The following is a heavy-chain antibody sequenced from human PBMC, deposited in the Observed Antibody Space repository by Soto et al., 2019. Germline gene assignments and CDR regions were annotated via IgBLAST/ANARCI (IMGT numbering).Heavy chain of an antibody. CDR2: INSDGSST. D-gene: IGHD2-15*01. Sequence: GGSLRLSCAASGFTFSSYWMHWVRQAPGKGLVWVSRINSDGSSTSYADSVKGRFTISRDNAKNTLYLQMNSLRAEDTAVYYCVITSLVVAAATREDYWGQGTRVTVSS. J-gene: IGHJ4*02. CDR3: VITSLVVAAATREDY. V-gene: IGHV3-74*01. CDR1: GFTFSSYW.